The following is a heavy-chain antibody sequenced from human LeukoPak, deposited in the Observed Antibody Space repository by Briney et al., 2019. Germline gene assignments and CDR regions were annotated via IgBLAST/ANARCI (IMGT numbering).Heavy chain of an antibody. CDR1: GGSISSYY. CDR3: ARDSVIVATMDYYYYMDV. V-gene: IGHV4-4*07. D-gene: IGHD5-12*01. J-gene: IGHJ6*03. CDR2: IYTSGST. Sequence: SETLSLTCTVSGGSISSYYWSWIRQPAVKGLEWIGRIYTSGSTNYNPSLKSRVTMSVDTSKNQFSLKLSSVTAADTAVYYCARDSVIVATMDYYYYMDVWGKGTTVTISS.